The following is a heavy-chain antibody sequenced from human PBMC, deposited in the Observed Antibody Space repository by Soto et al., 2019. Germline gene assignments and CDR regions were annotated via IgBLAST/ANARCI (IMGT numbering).Heavy chain of an antibody. D-gene: IGHD3-3*01. CDR2: INHSGST. V-gene: IGHV4-34*01. CDR3: ARGTDFWSPFDP. Sequence: PSETLSLTCAVYGGSFSGYYWSWIRQPPGKGLEWIGEINHSGSTNYNPSLKSRVTISVDTSKNQFSLKLSSVTAADTAVYYCARGTDFWSPFDPWGQGTLVTVSS. J-gene: IGHJ5*02. CDR1: GGSFSGYY.